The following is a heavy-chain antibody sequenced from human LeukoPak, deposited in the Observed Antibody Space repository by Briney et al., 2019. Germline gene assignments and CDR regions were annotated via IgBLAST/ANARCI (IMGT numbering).Heavy chain of an antibody. CDR1: GYTFTGYY. D-gene: IGHD3-22*01. J-gene: IGHJ4*02. Sequence: ASVKVSCKASGYTFTGYYIHWVRQAPGQGLEWMGWINPNSGGTNYAQKFQGRVTMTRDTSISTAYMELSRLRSDDTAVYYRARDTNYYDSSGLGYWGQGTLVTVSS. CDR3: ARDTNYYDSSGLGY. CDR2: INPNSGGT. V-gene: IGHV1-2*02.